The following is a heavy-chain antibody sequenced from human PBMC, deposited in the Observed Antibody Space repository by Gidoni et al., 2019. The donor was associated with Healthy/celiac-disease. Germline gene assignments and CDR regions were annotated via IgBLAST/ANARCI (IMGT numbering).Heavy chain of an antibody. Sequence: LQLQESGPGLVKPSETLCLTCTVPCGSISSSSYYWGWIRTPPGEGLEWIGSIYYCGSTYYNPSLKSRVTISVDTSKNQCALKLSSVTAADTAVYYCARHGSYYYGSGSYYRRPMDVWGQGTTVTVSS. CDR3: ARHGSYYYGSGSYYRRPMDV. CDR2: IYYCGST. J-gene: IGHJ6*02. CDR1: CGSISSSSYY. V-gene: IGHV4-39*01. D-gene: IGHD3-10*01.